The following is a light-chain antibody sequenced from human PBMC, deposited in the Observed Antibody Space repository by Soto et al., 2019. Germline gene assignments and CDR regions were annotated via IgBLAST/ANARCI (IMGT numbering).Light chain of an antibody. CDR3: QQYNNWPPLDT. V-gene: IGKV3D-15*01. CDR1: QSVSSN. J-gene: IGKJ2*01. CDR2: GAS. Sequence: EIVMTQSPATLSVSPGERATLSCRASQSVSSNLAWYQQKPGQAPRLLIYGASTRATGIPARFSGSGSGTEFTLTISSLQSEDFAVYYCQQYNNWPPLDTFGQATKVDIK.